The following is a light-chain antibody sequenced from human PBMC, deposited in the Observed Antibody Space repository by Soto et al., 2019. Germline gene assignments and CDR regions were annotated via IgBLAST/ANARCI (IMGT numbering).Light chain of an antibody. J-gene: IGKJ2*01. CDR2: GAS. V-gene: IGKV3-20*01. Sequence: EIVLTQSPGTLSLSPGERATLSCRASQSFSRSYLAWYQQKPGQAPRLVIYGASSRATGIPDRFSGSGSGTXXXXXXXRLXPEDFAVYYCQQYGTSGWTFGQGTKLEIK. CDR3: QQYGTSGWT. CDR1: QSFSRSY.